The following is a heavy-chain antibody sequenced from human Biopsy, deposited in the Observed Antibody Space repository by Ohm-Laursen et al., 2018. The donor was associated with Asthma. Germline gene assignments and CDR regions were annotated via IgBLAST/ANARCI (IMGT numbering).Heavy chain of an antibody. V-gene: IGHV3-53*01. CDR3: ARAYGGSFFSGAFDI. Sequence: SLRLSCAASGFTFGDYWMSWVRQVPGKGLEWVSVIYSGGGTYYADSVQGRVTISRDNSKNTLSLQMNSLRAEDTAVYYCARAYGGSFFSGAFDIWGQGTMVTVSS. D-gene: IGHD4-23*01. CDR1: GFTFGDYW. J-gene: IGHJ3*02. CDR2: IYSGGGT.